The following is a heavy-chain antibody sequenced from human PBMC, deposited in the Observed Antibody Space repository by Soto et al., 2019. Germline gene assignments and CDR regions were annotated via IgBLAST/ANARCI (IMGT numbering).Heavy chain of an antibody. CDR1: GFTFSAYY. CDR2: INPNSGGT. CDR3: ARNVGSSSCRVHCYAYYYMDV. J-gene: IGHJ6*03. D-gene: IGHD6-6*01. V-gene: IGHV1-2*02. Sequence: ASVKVSCKASGFTFSAYYIYWVRQAPGQGLEWIGWINPNSGGTNNAQKFQGRVTMTRDTSTSTVYMELSAVIPDDTAVYYCARNVGSSSCRVHCYAYYYMDVWGQGTTVTVSS.